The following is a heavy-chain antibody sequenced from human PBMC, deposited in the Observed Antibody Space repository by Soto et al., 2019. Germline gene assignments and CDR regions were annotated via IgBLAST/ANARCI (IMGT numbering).Heavy chain of an antibody. D-gene: IGHD6-6*01. J-gene: IGHJ6*02. CDR3: ARGLRQLIGYYYYYYGMDV. CDR1: GGSFSGYY. Sequence: LSLTCAVYGGSFSGYYWSWIRQPPGKGLEWIGEINHSGSTNYNPSLKSRVTISVDTSKNQFSLKLSSVTAADTAVYYCARGLRQLIGYYYYYYGMDVWGQGTTVTVSS. CDR2: INHSGST. V-gene: IGHV4-34*01.